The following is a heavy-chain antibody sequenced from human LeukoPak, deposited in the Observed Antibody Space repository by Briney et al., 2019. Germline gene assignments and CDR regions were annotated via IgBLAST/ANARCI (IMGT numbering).Heavy chain of an antibody. CDR2: IYSGGST. V-gene: IGHV3-53*01. CDR3: ARVPLGTQQWLESRRGMDV. CDR1: GFTVSSNY. D-gene: IGHD6-19*01. Sequence: GGSLRLSCAASGFTVSSNYMSWVRQAPGKGLEWVSVIYSGGSTYYADSVKGRFTISRDNSKNTLCLQMNSLRAEDTAVYYCARVPLGTQQWLESRRGMDVWGQGTTVTVSS. J-gene: IGHJ6*02.